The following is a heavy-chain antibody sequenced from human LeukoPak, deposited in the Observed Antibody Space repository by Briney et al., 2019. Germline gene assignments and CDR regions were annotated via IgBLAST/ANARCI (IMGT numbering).Heavy chain of an antibody. CDR3: ARGSFHYYPSF. Sequence: GGSLRLSWVASGFTFSRYSMLWVRQAPGKGLQWLSYISSSGSTIYYADSVKGRFTISRDNAKNSLFLQMSSLRVDDTAVYYCARGSFHYYPSFWDQGTLVTVSS. V-gene: IGHV3-48*01. D-gene: IGHD3-10*01. CDR2: ISSSGSTI. CDR1: GFTFSRYS. J-gene: IGHJ4*02.